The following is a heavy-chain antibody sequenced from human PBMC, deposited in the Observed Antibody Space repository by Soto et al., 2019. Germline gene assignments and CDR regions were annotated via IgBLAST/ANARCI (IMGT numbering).Heavy chain of an antibody. Sequence: SVKVSCKASGGTFSSYAISWVRQAPGQGLEWMGGIIPIFGTANYAQKFQGRVTITADESTSTAYMELSSLRSEDTAVYYCAGVTDYDSWSGYLDVCGQGTTVTVSS. CDR3: AGVTDYDSWSGYLDV. D-gene: IGHD3-3*01. V-gene: IGHV1-69*13. CDR1: GGTFSSYA. CDR2: IIPIFGTA. J-gene: IGHJ6*02.